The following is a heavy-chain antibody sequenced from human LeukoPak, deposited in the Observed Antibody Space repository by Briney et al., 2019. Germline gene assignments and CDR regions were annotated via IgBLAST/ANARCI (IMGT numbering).Heavy chain of an antibody. J-gene: IGHJ4*02. D-gene: IGHD5-18*01. CDR3: AREGVGVDTAMVKDY. Sequence: GSLRLSCAASGFTFSSYSMNWVRQAPGKGLEWVSSISSSSSYIYYADSVKGRFTISKDNAKNSLYLQMNSLRAEDTAVYYCAREGVGVDTAMVKDYWGQGTLVTVSS. V-gene: IGHV3-21*01. CDR1: GFTFSSYS. CDR2: ISSSSSYI.